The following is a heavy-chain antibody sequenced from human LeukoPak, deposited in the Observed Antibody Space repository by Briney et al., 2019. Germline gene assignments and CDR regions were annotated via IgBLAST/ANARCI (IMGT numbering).Heavy chain of an antibody. CDR3: AKDNRRHYTSGPNPDSLH. J-gene: IGHJ4*02. Sequence: GGSLRLSCAASGFTFSSYSMNWVRQAPGMGLEWVSGISWNSGSIDYADSVKGRFTISRDNAKNSLYLQMNSLRVEDTAFYYCAKDNRRHYTSGPNPDSLHWGQGALVAVSS. D-gene: IGHD6-19*01. V-gene: IGHV3-9*01. CDR1: GFTFSSYS. CDR2: ISWNSGSI.